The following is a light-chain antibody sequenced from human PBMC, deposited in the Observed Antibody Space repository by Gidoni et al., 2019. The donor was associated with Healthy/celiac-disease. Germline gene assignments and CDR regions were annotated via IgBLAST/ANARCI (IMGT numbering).Light chain of an antibody. CDR2: RNN. CDR3: AAWDDSLSVLYV. J-gene: IGLJ1*01. V-gene: IGLV1-47*01. Sequence: HSVLTQPPSPSAPPGQRLTISCSGSSSNIGSNYVYWYQQLPGTAPKLLIYRNNQRPSGVPDRFYGSKSGTSASLAISGLRSEDEADYYCAAWDDSLSVLYVFGTGTKVTVL. CDR1: SSNIGSNY.